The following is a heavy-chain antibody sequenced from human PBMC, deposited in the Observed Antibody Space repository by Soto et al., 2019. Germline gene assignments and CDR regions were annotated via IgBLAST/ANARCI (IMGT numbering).Heavy chain of an antibody. CDR1: GFTFINYW. J-gene: IGHJ3*02. Sequence: EVQLVESGGGSVQPGGSLRLSCAASGFTFINYWTHWVRQAPGKGLVWVSRINRDGRSTTYSDSVKGRFTISRDNAKNTLDLQLNSLRAEDTAVYYCAKGGYYSYAAFDMLGPGAMVTVSS. V-gene: IGHV3-74*01. CDR2: INRDGRST. D-gene: IGHD3-22*01. CDR3: AKGGYYSYAAFDM.